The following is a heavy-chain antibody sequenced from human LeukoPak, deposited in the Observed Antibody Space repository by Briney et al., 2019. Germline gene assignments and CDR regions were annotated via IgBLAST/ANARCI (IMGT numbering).Heavy chain of an antibody. CDR2: IDPSDSYT. CDR3: GKTGSGKGNAFDI. CDR1: GYSFSSYW. V-gene: IGHV5-10-1*01. Sequence: GESLKISCKGSGYSFSSYWIHWVRQMPGKGLEWMGRIDPSDSYTNYSPSFQGHVSISVDKSISTAYLQLSSLKASDTAIYYCGKTGSGKGNAFDIWGQGTLVTVSS. J-gene: IGHJ4*02. D-gene: IGHD3-10*01.